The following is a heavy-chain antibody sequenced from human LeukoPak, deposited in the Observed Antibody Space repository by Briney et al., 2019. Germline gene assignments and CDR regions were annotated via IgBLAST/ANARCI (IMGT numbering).Heavy chain of an antibody. V-gene: IGHV3-48*03. CDR2: ISSSGSTI. CDR1: GFTFSSYE. D-gene: IGHD1-1*01. J-gene: IGHJ6*03. Sequence: GGSLRLSCAASGFTFSSYEMNWVRQAPGKGLEWVSYISSSGSTIYYADSVKGRFTISRDNAKNSLYLQMNSLRAEDTAVYYCARRAGTSLYYYMDVWGKGTTFTISS. CDR3: ARRAGTSLYYYMDV.